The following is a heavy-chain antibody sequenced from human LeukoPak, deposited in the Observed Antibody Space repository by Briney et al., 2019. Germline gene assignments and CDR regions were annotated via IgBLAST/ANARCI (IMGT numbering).Heavy chain of an antibody. CDR3: AKESVPAAIESAFDI. Sequence: GRSLRLSCAASGFTFDDYAMHWVRQAPGKGLEWVSGISWNSGSIGYADSVKGRFTISRDNAKNSLYLQMNSLRAEDMALYYCAKESVPAAIESAFDIWGQGTMVTVSS. CDR1: GFTFDDYA. CDR2: ISWNSGSI. J-gene: IGHJ3*02. D-gene: IGHD2-2*02. V-gene: IGHV3-9*03.